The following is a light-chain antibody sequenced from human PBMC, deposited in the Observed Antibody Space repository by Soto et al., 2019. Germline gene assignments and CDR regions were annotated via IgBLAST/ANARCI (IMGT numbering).Light chain of an antibody. J-gene: IGKJ1*01. Sequence: EIVLTQSPGTLSLSPGERATLSCRASQRVSRSYLAWYQQKPGQAPRLLLYGASSRATGIPDRFSGSGSGTDFTLTISRLEPEDFAVYYCQQYGSSRTFGQGTKVEIK. CDR3: QQYGSSRT. V-gene: IGKV3-20*01. CDR1: QRVSRSY. CDR2: GAS.